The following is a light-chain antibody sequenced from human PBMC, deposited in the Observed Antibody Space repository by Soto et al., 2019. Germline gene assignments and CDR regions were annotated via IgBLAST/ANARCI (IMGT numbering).Light chain of an antibody. J-gene: IGKJ5*01. V-gene: IGKV3-20*01. CDR3: QHYVSPPIT. Sequence: EIVLTQSPGTLSFSPGERSTLSCRASQSVTSNYLAWYQQKPGQAPRLLVYGASSRATGISDRFSGSGSGTDFTLTISRLEPEDFAVYYCQHYVSPPITFGQGTRLENK. CDR2: GAS. CDR1: QSVTSNY.